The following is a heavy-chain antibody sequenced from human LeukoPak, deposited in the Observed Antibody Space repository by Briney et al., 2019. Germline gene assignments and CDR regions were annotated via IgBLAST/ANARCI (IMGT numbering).Heavy chain of an antibody. CDR1: GLSFSSYS. J-gene: IGHJ5*02. D-gene: IGHD3-10*01. Sequence: GGSLRLSCAASGLSFSSYSMNWVRQAPGKGLEWVSSISSSSSDIFQADSVKGRFTISRDNAKNSLYLQMNSLRAEDTAVYYCAGGLLWLGEDINWFDPWGQGTLVTVSS. CDR3: AGGLLWLGEDINWFDP. V-gene: IGHV3-21*01. CDR2: ISSSSSDI.